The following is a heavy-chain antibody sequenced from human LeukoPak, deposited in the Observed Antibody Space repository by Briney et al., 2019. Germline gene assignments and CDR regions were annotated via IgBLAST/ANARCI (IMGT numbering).Heavy chain of an antibody. CDR3: AKEIGRYCSGGSCYSLSPYYYYGMDV. V-gene: IGHV3-30*18. Sequence: GGSLRLSCAASGFTFSSYGMHWVRQAPGKGLEWVAVISYDGSNKYYADSVKGRFTISRGNSKNTLYLQMNSLRAEDTAVYYCAKEIGRYCSGGSCYSLSPYYYYGMDVWGQGTTVTVSS. J-gene: IGHJ6*02. D-gene: IGHD2-15*01. CDR2: ISYDGSNK. CDR1: GFTFSSYG.